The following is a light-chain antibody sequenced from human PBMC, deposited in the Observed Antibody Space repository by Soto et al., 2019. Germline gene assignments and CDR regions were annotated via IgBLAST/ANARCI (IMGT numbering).Light chain of an antibody. Sequence: QSVLTQPPSVSGSPVQSITISCTGTSSTVGGFNVVSWYQQHPGKAPKVIIYEGIKRPSGVSNRFSGSNSGSTASLTISGLQAEDEADYYCCSYVGATTYVFGTGTKVTVL. CDR1: SSTVGGFNV. V-gene: IGLV2-23*01. J-gene: IGLJ1*01. CDR3: CSYVGATTYV. CDR2: EGI.